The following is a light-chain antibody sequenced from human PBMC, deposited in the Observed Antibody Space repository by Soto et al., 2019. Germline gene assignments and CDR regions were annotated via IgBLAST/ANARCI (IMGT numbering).Light chain of an antibody. Sequence: DLQMPPSPSSLTASVGDRVTITCRASQSISSYLNWYRQKPGKAPKLLIYAESSLQSGVPSGYSGSASATDSTLTISSLQPEDCGTYYCEQSYSTLTCGPGTKVYIK. V-gene: IGKV1-39*01. CDR1: QSISSY. J-gene: IGKJ3*01. CDR2: AES. CDR3: EQSYSTLT.